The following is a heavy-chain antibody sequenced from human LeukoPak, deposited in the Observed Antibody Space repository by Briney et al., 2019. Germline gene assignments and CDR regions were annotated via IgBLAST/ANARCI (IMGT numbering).Heavy chain of an antibody. CDR1: GFTFSSYA. D-gene: IGHD3-10*01. J-gene: IGHJ4*02. Sequence: GGSLRLSCAASGFTFSSYAMTWVRQAAGKGLEWVSTVGAGGRRTYYADSVRGRFTISRDNSKSTVYLQMNTLRAEDTAVYYCAKGLDYYGSGSYGHWGQGTLVTVSS. CDR3: AKGLDYYGSGSYGH. CDR2: VGAGGRRT. V-gene: IGHV3-23*01.